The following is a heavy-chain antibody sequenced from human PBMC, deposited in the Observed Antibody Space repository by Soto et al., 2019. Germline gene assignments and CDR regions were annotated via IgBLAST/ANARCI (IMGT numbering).Heavy chain of an antibody. CDR1: GFSLSSSGMC. D-gene: IGHD2-8*01. CDR3: ARIRLFTNTTGNSGIDP. CDR2: IDGDDYK. J-gene: IGHJ5*02. V-gene: IGHV2-70*11. Sequence: SGPTLVNPTETLTLTCTFSGFSLSSSGMCVTWIRQPPGKALEWLARIDGDDYKYYNTSLKTRLTISKDTSTNQVVLKMTNMDPLDTATYYCARIRLFTNTTGNSGIDPWGQGTLVTVSS.